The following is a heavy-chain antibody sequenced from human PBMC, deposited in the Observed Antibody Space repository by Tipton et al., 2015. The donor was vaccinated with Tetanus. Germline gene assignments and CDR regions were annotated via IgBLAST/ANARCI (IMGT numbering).Heavy chain of an antibody. CDR1: GGTFSGYY. V-gene: IGHV4-34*08. Sequence: SLTCTIYGGTFSGYYCSWIRQPPGRGLEWIGEIHPSGSTNYNPSLTSRVTLSQDTSKSQFSLKLSSVTAADTAVYYCARVLRITVSGPPYYYNAMDVWGQGTTVTVSS. D-gene: IGHD6-19*01. CDR2: IHPSGST. J-gene: IGHJ6*02. CDR3: ARVLRITVSGPPYYYNAMDV.